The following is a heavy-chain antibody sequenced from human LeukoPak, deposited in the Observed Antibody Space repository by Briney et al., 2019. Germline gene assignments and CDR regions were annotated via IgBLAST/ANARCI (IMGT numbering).Heavy chain of an antibody. CDR1: GGSLNSNSYY. D-gene: IGHD2/OR15-2a*01. J-gene: IGHJ3*01. V-gene: IGHV4-39*01. CDR2: INYSGNT. CDR3: AGSYSSTWYSTFDL. Sequence: SETLSLTCTVSGGSLNSNSYYWGWIRQPSGKGLEWIGSINYSGNTYYSPSLKSRVTISVDTSKNQFSLKLSSVTAADSAIYYCAGSYSSTWYSTFDLGGQGTGVT.